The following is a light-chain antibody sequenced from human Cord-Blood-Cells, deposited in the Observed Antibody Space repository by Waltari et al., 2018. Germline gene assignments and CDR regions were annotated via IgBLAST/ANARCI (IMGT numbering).Light chain of an antibody. CDR2: STN. CDR3: VLYMGSGIWV. J-gene: IGLJ3*02. V-gene: IGLV8-61*01. CDR1: SVSVSTSHY. Sequence: QTVLTQVPSFSVSPGGPVTLPCGFISVSVSTSHYPGWYQPNPGQGPRTVSYSTNPRSSGVPDRFSGSILGNKAALTITGAQADDESDYYCVLYMGSGIWVFGGGTKLTGL.